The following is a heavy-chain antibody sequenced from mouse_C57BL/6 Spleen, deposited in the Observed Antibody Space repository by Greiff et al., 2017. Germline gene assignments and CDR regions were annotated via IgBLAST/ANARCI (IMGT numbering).Heavy chain of an antibody. Sequence: VQLQQSGAELVRPGTSVKMSCKASGYTFTNYWIGWAKQRPGHGLEWIGDIYPGGGYTNYNEKFKGKATLTADKSSSTAYMQFSSLTSEDSAIYYCARSTYYDFDYAMDYWGQGTSVTVSS. J-gene: IGHJ4*01. D-gene: IGHD2-4*01. CDR2: IYPGGGYT. CDR1: GYTFTNYW. V-gene: IGHV1-63*01. CDR3: ARSTYYDFDYAMDY.